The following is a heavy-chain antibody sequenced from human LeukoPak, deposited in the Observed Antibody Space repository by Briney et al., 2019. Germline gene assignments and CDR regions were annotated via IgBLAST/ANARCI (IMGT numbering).Heavy chain of an antibody. V-gene: IGHV3-21*01. CDR3: ARATHYDPDLYAFDI. J-gene: IGHJ3*02. CDR2: ISSSSSYI. Sequence: GGSLRLSCAASGFTFSSYSMNWVRQAPGKGLEWVSSISSSSSYIYYAVSVKGRFTISRDNAKNSLYLQMNSLRAEDTAVYYCARATHYDPDLYAFDIWGQGTMVTVSS. D-gene: IGHD3-3*01. CDR1: GFTFSSYS.